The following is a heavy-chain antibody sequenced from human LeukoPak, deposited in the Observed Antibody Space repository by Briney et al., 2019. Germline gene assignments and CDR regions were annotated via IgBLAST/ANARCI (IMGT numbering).Heavy chain of an antibody. V-gene: IGHV3-21*01. J-gene: IGHJ4*02. CDR3: ARDDYYGSGSYEY. D-gene: IGHD3-10*01. CDR1: GFXFSSYS. CDR2: ISSSSSYI. Sequence: PGGSLRLSCAASGFXFSSYSINWVRQAPGKGLEWVSSISSSSSYIYYADSVKGRFTISRDNAKNSLYLQMNSLRAEDTAVYYCARDDYYGSGSYEYWGQGTLVTVSS.